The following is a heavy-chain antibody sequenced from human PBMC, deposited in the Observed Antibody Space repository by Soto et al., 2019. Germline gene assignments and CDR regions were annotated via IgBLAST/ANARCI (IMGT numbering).Heavy chain of an antibody. Sequence: PGGSLRLSCAASGFTFSSYGMHWVRQAPGKGLEWVAVIWYDGSNKYYADSVKGRFTISRDNSKNTLYLQMNSLRAEDTAVYYCAPSPVGSRTESNFDYWGQGTLVTVSS. CDR1: GFTFSSYG. J-gene: IGHJ4*02. V-gene: IGHV3-33*01. CDR2: IWYDGSNK. CDR3: APSPVGSRTESNFDY. D-gene: IGHD3-10*01.